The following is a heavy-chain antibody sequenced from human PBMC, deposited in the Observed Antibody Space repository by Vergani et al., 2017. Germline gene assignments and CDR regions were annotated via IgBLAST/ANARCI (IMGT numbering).Heavy chain of an antibody. Sequence: VQLVESGGGVVQPGRSLRLSCAASGFTFSSYGMHWVRQAPGKGLEWVAVISYDGSNKYYADSVKGRFTISRDNSKNTLYLQMNSLRAEDTAVYYCARAQTYYYGSGSSLDVWGQGTTVTVSS. D-gene: IGHD3-10*01. V-gene: IGHV3-30*03. J-gene: IGHJ6*02. CDR2: ISYDGSNK. CDR3: ARAQTYYYGSGSSLDV. CDR1: GFTFSSYG.